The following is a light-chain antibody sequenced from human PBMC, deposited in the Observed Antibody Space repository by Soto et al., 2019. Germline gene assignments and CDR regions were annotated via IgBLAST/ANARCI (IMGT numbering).Light chain of an antibody. CDR2: DVT. CDR1: SSDIGVYDF. CDR3: SSYTTSTTRV. Sequence: QSALTQPASVSGSPGQSITISCTGTSSDIGVYDFVSWHQQHPGRAPQLLIYDVTNRPSGISDRFSGSKSGNTASLTISGLQPEDEADYYCSSYTTSTTRVFGGGTKLTVL. J-gene: IGLJ3*02. V-gene: IGLV2-14*01.